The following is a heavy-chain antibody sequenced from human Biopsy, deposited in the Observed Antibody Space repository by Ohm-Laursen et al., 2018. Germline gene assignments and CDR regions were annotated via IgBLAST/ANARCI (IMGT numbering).Heavy chain of an antibody. CDR3: ARDLTWGSYFDS. V-gene: IGHV3-11*01. CDR2: ISGIGDTT. CDR1: GFTFSDYY. Sequence: GSLRLSCAASGFTFSDYYMSWIRQAPGRGLEWVSHISGIGDTTYYADSVKGRFTISRDNFKNSLYLQMNRLRAEDTAVYYCARDLTWGSYFDSWGQGSLVTVSS. J-gene: IGHJ4*02. D-gene: IGHD3-16*01.